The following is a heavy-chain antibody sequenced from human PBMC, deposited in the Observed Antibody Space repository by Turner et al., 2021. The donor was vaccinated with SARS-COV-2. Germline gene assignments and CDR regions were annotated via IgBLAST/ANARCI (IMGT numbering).Heavy chain of an antibody. V-gene: IGHV3-48*01. Sequence: ELQLVESGGGLVQPGGSLRLSCAAFGLTFSSYSMNWVRQAPGKGLEWVSYISSSSSTIYYADSVKGRFTISRDNAKNSLYLQMNSLRAEYTAVYYCAREGGYSYGPYYYGMDVWGQGTTVTVSS. D-gene: IGHD5-18*01. CDR2: ISSSSSTI. CDR3: AREGGYSYGPYYYGMDV. J-gene: IGHJ6*02. CDR1: GLTFSSYS.